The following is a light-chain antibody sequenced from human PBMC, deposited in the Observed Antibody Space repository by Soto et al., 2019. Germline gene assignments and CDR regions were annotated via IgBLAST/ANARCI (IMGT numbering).Light chain of an antibody. Sequence: QSVLTQPPSVSAAPGQKVTISCSGSSSNIENNYVSWYQQLPGAAPKLLIYDNDKRPSGIPDRFSGSKSGTSAILGITGLQTGDEADFFCGTWDSGLTAVVFGGGTKLTVL. V-gene: IGLV1-51*01. CDR1: SSNIENNY. CDR3: GTWDSGLTAVV. J-gene: IGLJ2*01. CDR2: DND.